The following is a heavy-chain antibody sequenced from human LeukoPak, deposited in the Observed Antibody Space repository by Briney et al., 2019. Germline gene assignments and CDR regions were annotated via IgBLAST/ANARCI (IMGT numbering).Heavy chain of an antibody. CDR3: ARAKTVLRYFDWLYPDY. D-gene: IGHD3-9*01. J-gene: IGHJ4*02. Sequence: ASVKVSCKASRGTFSSYAISWVRQAPGQGLEWMGGIIPIFGTANYAQKFQGRVTITADESTSTAYMELSSLRSEDTAVYYCARAKTVLRYFDWLYPDYWGQGTLVTVSS. CDR1: RGTFSSYA. CDR2: IIPIFGTA. V-gene: IGHV1-69*13.